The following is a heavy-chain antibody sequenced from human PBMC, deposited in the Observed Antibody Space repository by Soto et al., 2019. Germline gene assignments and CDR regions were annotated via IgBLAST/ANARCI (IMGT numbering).Heavy chain of an antibody. CDR3: ASGPGYCSGGGCFSRFDC. D-gene: IGHD2-15*01. CDR1: GGIFTSYG. Sequence: QVQLVQSGAEVREPGSSVKVSCKASGGIFTSYGISWVRQAPGQGFEWMGGIIPIFRRANHAQKFHDRVTVTADESTRTVFMELSSLRPDDTALYYCASGPGYCSGGGCFSRFDCWGQGTLVTVSS. J-gene: IGHJ4*02. V-gene: IGHV1-69*12. CDR2: IIPIFRRA.